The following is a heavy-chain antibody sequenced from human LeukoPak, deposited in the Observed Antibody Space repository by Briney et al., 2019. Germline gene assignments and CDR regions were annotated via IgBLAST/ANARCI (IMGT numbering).Heavy chain of an antibody. V-gene: IGHV1-18*01. J-gene: IGHJ4*02. CDR2: IRAYIGNT. CDR1: GYTFTSYG. CDR3: ARDRKSYYDFWSGYLRNDY. Sequence: ASVKVSCKASGYTFTSYGISWVRQAPGHGLEWMGWIRAYIGNTNYQQKPQPRVTMTTDTSTSTAYMKLRSLRSDDTAVYYCARDRKSYYDFWSGYLRNDYWGQGTLVTVSS. D-gene: IGHD3-3*01.